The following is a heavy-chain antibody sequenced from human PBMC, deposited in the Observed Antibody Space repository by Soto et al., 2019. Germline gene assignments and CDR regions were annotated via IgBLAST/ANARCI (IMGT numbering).Heavy chain of an antibody. CDR2: ISYDGSNK. CDR1: GFTFSSYA. J-gene: IGHJ6*02. D-gene: IGHD6-13*01. CDR3: ARDHGYSIKQYGMDV. V-gene: IGHV3-30-3*01. Sequence: GGSLRLSCAASGFTFSSYAMHWVRQAPGKGLEWVAVISYDGSNKYYADSVKGRFTISRDNSKNTLYLQMNSLRAEDTAVYYCARDHGYSIKQYGMDVWGQGTTVTVSS.